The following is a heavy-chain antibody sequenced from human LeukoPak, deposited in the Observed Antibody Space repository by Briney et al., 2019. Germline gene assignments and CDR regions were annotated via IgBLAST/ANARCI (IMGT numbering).Heavy chain of an antibody. CDR2: ISSSSSTI. CDR1: GFTFSSYS. V-gene: IGHV3-48*01. CDR3: AKGRCSSTSCYGTGFDY. J-gene: IGHJ4*02. Sequence: GGSLRLSCAASGFTFSSYSMNWVRQAPGKGLEWVSYISSSSSTIYYADSVKGRFTISRDNSKNTLYLQMNSLRAEDTAVYYCAKGRCSSTSCYGTGFDYWGQGTLVTVSS. D-gene: IGHD2-2*01.